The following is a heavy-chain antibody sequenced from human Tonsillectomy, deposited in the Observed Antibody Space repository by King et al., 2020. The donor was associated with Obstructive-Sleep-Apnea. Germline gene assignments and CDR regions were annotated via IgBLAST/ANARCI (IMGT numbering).Heavy chain of an antibody. Sequence: VQLQQWGAGLLKPSETLSLTCAAYGGSFSGYHWSWIRQPPGKGLEWIGEINNSGSTNYNQSLKSRVTMLVDTSKNQFYLNLSSVTAADTAVYYCARRYYGSGSYSPFDYWGQGNLVTVSS. V-gene: IGHV4-34*01. J-gene: IGHJ4*02. CDR1: GGSFSGYH. D-gene: IGHD3-10*01. CDR2: INNSGST. CDR3: ARRYYGSGSYSPFDY.